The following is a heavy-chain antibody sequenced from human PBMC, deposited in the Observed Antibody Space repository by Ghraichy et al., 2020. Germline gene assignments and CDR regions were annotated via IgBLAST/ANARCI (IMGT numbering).Heavy chain of an antibody. J-gene: IGHJ5*02. CDR1: GYTFTGYY. D-gene: IGHD5-12*01. CDR3: ARELKSGYAQQFSWFDP. V-gene: IGHV1-2*02. Sequence: ASVKVSCKASGYTFTGYYMHWVRQAPGQGLEWMGWINPNSGGTNYAQKFQGRVTMTRDTSISTAYMELSRLRSDDTAVYYCARELKSGYAQQFSWFDPWGQGTLVTVSS. CDR2: INPNSGGT.